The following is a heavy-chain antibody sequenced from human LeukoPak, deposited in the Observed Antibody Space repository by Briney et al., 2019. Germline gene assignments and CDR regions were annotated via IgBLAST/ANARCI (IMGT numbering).Heavy chain of an antibody. Sequence: GGSLRLSCAASGFTFSSYGMRWVRKAPGKGLEWVSAISGSGGSTYYADSVKGRFTISRDNSKNTLYLQMHSLRAEDTAVYYCAKESLRVVPSATFDYLGQGTLVTASS. D-gene: IGHD2-2*01. CDR2: ISGSGGST. CDR1: GFTFSSYG. J-gene: IGHJ4*02. CDR3: AKESLRVVPSATFDY. V-gene: IGHV3-23*01.